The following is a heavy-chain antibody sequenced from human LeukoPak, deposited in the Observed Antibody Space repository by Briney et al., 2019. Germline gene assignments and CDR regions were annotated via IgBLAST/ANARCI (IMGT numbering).Heavy chain of an antibody. D-gene: IGHD5-12*01. CDR1: GFTFSSYW. V-gene: IGHV3-7*03. J-gene: IGHJ4*02. CDR3: AREGGRGYSGYDFDY. Sequence: GGSLRLSCAASGFTFSSYWMSWVRQAPGKGLEWVANKKQDGSERYYVDSVKGRFTISRDNAKNSLYLQMNSLRAEDTAVYYCAREGGRGYSGYDFDYWGQGTLVTVSS. CDR2: KKQDGSER.